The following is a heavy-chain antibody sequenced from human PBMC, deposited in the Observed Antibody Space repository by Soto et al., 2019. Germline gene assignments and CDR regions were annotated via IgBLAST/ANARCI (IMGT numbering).Heavy chain of an antibody. CDR2: MNPNSGNT. D-gene: IGHD3-10*01. J-gene: IGHJ6*04. CDR1: GYTFTSYD. Sequence: ASVKVSCKASGYTFTSYDINWVRQATGQGLEWMGWMNPNSGNTGYAQKFQGRVTMTRNTSISTAYMELSSMRSEDTAVYYCARTVESQYLMVLLGFAELAVWGKGTTVTVSS. V-gene: IGHV1-8*01. CDR3: ARTVESQYLMVLLGFAELAV.